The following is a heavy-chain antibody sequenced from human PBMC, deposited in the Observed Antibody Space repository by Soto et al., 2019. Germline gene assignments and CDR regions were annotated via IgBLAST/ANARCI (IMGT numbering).Heavy chain of an antibody. J-gene: IGHJ4*02. D-gene: IGHD6-19*01. CDR2: ISYDGSNK. CDR3: AKDQSRIAVARPLDY. Sequence: QVQLVESGGGVVQPGRSLRLSCAASGFTFSSYGMHWVRQAPGKGLEWVAIISYDGSNKYYADSVKGRFTISRDNSKNTLYLQMNSLRAEDTAVYYCAKDQSRIAVARPLDYWGQGTLVTVSS. CDR1: GFTFSSYG. V-gene: IGHV3-30*18.